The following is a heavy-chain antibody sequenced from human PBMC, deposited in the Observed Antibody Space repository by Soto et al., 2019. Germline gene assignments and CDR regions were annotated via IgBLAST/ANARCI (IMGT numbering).Heavy chain of an antibody. D-gene: IGHD6-13*01. CDR1: GASTSSSSYN. CDR3: AQGRSSSWDWLFEYFHP. Sequence: PWKTLSLPCIFPGASTSSSSYNWSWIRQPPGKALEWIGSIYYSGSTYYSPSLKSRVTVSVDTSKNQFSLKLSSVTAADTAVYYCAQGRSSSWDWLFEYFHPWGQGTLVTVSS. V-gene: IGHV4-39*01. CDR2: IYYSGST. J-gene: IGHJ1*01.